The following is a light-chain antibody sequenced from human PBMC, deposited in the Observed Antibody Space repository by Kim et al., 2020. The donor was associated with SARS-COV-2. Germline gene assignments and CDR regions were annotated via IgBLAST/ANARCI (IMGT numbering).Light chain of an antibody. CDR1: SRRSYY. CDR3: NSRDSSGNHWV. CDR2: GKN. V-gene: IGLV3-19*01. J-gene: IGLJ3*02. Sequence: ALGQTVRITCQGDSRRSYYASWYQQKPGQAPVLGIYGKNNRPSGIPDRFSGSSSGNTASLTITGAQAEDEADYYCNSRDSSGNHWVFGGGTQLTVL.